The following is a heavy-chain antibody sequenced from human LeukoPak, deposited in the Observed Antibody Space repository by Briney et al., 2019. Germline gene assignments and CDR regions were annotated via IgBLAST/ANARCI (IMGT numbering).Heavy chain of an antibody. D-gene: IGHD5-24*01. CDR3: ARAGPRREGYNFDY. CDR1: GASISGYY. CDR2: IYDGGST. J-gene: IGHJ4*02. V-gene: IGHV4-59*01. Sequence: PSETLSLTCSVSGASISGYYWSWIRQPPGKGLEWIGLIYDGGSTYYNPSLKSRVSISLDMSKNHVSLKLNSVTSPDTAVYYCARAGPRREGYNFDYWGQGTLVTVSS.